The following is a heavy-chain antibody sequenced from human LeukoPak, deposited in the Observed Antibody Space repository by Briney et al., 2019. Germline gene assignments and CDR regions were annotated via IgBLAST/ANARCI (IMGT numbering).Heavy chain of an antibody. CDR3: AGDDGIVGATGGYFDY. Sequence: GSSVNVSCKASGGTFSSYTISWVRQAPGQGLEWMGRIIPILGIANYAQKFQGRVTITADKSTSTAYMELSSLRSEDTAVYYCAGDDGIVGATGGYFDYWGQGTLVTVSS. CDR1: GGTFSSYT. V-gene: IGHV1-69*04. D-gene: IGHD1-26*01. J-gene: IGHJ4*02. CDR2: IIPILGIA.